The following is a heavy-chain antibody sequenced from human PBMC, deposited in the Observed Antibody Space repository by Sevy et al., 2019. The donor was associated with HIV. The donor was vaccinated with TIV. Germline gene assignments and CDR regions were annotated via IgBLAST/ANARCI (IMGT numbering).Heavy chain of an antibody. CDR3: ARDTLLTAGRWGYYYGMDV. Sequence: GGSLRLSCAASGFTFSDYYMSWIRQAPGKGLEWVSYISSSGSTIYYADSVKGRFTISRDNAKNSLYLQMNSLRAEDTAVYYCARDTLLTAGRWGYYYGMDVWGQGTTVTVSS. J-gene: IGHJ6*02. CDR2: ISSSGSTI. D-gene: IGHD7-27*01. V-gene: IGHV3-11*01. CDR1: GFTFSDYY.